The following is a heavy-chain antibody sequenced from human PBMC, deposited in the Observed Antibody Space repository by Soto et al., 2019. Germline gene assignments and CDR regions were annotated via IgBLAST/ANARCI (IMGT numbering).Heavy chain of an antibody. V-gene: IGHV2-26*01. Sequence: QVTLKESGPVLVKPTETLTLTCTVSGFSLSNARLGVSWIHQPPGKALEWLAHIVSNDEKSYSTSLKSRLTISKDTSKSQVVLTITNMDPVDTATYYCARIAGRQLGHSSSSLGFDYWGQGTLVTVSS. D-gene: IGHD6-6*01. CDR3: ARIAGRQLGHSSSSLGFDY. CDR2: IVSNDEK. CDR1: GFSLSNARLG. J-gene: IGHJ4*02.